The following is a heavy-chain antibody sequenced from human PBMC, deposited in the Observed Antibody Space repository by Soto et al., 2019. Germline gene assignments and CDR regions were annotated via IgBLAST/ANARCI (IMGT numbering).Heavy chain of an antibody. CDR3: AKETPAYCSSTSCFFDS. V-gene: IGHV3-23*01. J-gene: IGHJ5*01. CDR1: GFTFSSYA. D-gene: IGHD2-2*01. Sequence: VGSLRLSCAASGFTFSSYAMSWVRQAPGKGLEWVSAISGSGGSTYYADSVKGRFTISRDNSKNTLYLQMNSLRAEDTAVYYCAKETPAYCSSTSCFFDSWGQRTLVTVSS. CDR2: ISGSGGST.